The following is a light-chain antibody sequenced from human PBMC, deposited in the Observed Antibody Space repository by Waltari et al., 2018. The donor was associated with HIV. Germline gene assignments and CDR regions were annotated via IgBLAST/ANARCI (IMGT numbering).Light chain of an antibody. J-gene: IGLJ3*02. CDR2: YDS. Sequence: SYVLTQPPSVSVAPGKTARITCGGNNVGSKSEHWFQQKPGQAPVLVIYYDSDRPSGIPERFSGSNSGNTATLTISRVEGGDEADYYCQVWDSISDHPVFGGGTKLTVL. CDR3: QVWDSISDHPV. V-gene: IGLV3-21*04. CDR1: NVGSKS.